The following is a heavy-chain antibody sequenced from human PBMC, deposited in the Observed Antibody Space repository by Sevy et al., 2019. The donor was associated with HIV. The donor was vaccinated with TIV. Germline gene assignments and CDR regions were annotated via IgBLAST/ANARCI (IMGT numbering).Heavy chain of an antibody. CDR2: ISYDGSNK. CDR3: ARDLGYYYGMDV. J-gene: IGHJ6*02. V-gene: IGHV3-30-3*01. CDR1: GFTFSSYA. Sequence: GGSLRLSCAASGFTFSSYAMHWVRQAPGKGLEWVAVISYDGSNKYYADSVKGRFTISIDNSKNTLYLQMNSLRAEDTAVYYCARDLGYYYGMDVWGQGTTVTVSS.